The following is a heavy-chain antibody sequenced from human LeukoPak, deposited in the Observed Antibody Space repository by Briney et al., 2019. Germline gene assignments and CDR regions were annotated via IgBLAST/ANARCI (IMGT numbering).Heavy chain of an antibody. V-gene: IGHV4-34*01. CDR3: ARDMEGAIDY. CDR2: IKDSGIT. Sequence: SETLSLTCAVYGGSFSGYYWGWIRQPPGKDLEWIGEIKDSGITNYNPSLKSRVTISIDTSKNQFSLNLNSVTAADTAVYYCARDMEGAIDYWGQGTLVTVSS. J-gene: IGHJ4*02. D-gene: IGHD1-26*01. CDR1: GGSFSGYY.